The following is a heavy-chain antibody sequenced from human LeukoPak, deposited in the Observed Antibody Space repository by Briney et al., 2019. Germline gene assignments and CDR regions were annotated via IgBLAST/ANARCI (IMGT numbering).Heavy chain of an antibody. CDR3: ASPVIAVTGTRKAFDI. J-gene: IGHJ3*02. CDR2: IYYSGST. Sequence: KPSETLSLTCTVSGGSISSRSYSWGWIRQSPGKGLEWIGVIYYSGSTYYSPSLKSRVTISVDTSKNQFSLKLSSVTAADTAVYYCASPVIAVTGTRKAFDIWGQGTMVTVSS. CDR1: GGSISSRSYS. V-gene: IGHV4-39*01. D-gene: IGHD6-19*01.